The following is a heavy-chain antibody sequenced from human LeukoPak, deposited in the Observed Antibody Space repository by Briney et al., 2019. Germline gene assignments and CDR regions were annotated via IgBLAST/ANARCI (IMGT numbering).Heavy chain of an antibody. J-gene: IGHJ6*03. CDR2: ISSNSYI. CDR1: GFTFSNYA. D-gene: IGHD2-15*01. Sequence: GGSLRLSCVASGFTFSNYAMTWVRQAPGKGLEWVSGISSNSYIHYADSVKGRFTVSRDNAENSLYLQMNSLRAEDTAVYYCARLPGYHYYYYYMDVWGKGTTVTVSS. V-gene: IGHV3-69-1*01. CDR3: ARLPGYHYYYYYMDV.